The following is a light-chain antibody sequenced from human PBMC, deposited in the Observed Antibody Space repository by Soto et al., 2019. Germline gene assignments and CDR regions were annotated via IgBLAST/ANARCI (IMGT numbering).Light chain of an antibody. Sequence: EIVLTQSPGTLSLSPGERATLSCRASQSVSSSYLAWYQQKPGQAPRLLIYGASSRATGIPDRFSGSGSGTDFTLTISGLEPEDFAVYYCQQYGRSATYTFGQGTKLEIK. CDR2: GAS. CDR1: QSVSSSY. CDR3: QQYGRSATYT. V-gene: IGKV3-20*01. J-gene: IGKJ2*01.